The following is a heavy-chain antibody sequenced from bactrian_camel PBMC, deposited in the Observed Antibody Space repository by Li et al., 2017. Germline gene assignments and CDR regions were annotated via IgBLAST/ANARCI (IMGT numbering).Heavy chain of an antibody. CDR2: RFLLGGST. CDR3: ATVAKVYGDTWCPLDTSHYNY. CDR1: GYMFSVWC. J-gene: IGHJ4*01. V-gene: IGHV3-3*01. D-gene: IGHD6*01. Sequence: HVQLVESGGGSVQAGGSLRLSCQASGYMFSVWCMAWFRQAPGKEREGVAGRFLLGGSTSYSDSVKGRASISEDRARGTVYLDMNDLKPEDTGMYYCATVAKVYGDTWCPLDTSHYNYWGQGTQVTVSS.